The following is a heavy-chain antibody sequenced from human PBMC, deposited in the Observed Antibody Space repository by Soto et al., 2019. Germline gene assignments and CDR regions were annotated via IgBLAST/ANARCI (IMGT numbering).Heavy chain of an antibody. CDR3: ARSVDDILTRYPLSVWFDP. D-gene: IGHD3-9*01. Sequence: ASVKVSCKASGYTFTSYGISWVRQAPGQGLEWMGWISAYNGNTNYAQKLQGRVTMTTDTSTSTAYMELRSLRSDDTAVYYCARSVDDILTRYPLSVWFDPWGQGTLVTVSS. V-gene: IGHV1-18*04. CDR2: ISAYNGNT. J-gene: IGHJ5*02. CDR1: GYTFTSYG.